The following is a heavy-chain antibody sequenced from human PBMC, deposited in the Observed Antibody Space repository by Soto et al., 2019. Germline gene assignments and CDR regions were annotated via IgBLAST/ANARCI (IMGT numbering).Heavy chain of an antibody. D-gene: IGHD2-8*02. Sequence: QLTLKESGPPLVKPTQTLTLTCTVSGFSRTTTGAGVGWIRQPPGKALQWPALIYWDDDRRYSPSLKSRLTITTDTSKNQVVLPMTTLAPVDTGTYCCANSAWYAFGFGGQGTLVTVSS. V-gene: IGHV2-5*02. CDR1: GFSRTTTGAG. CDR3: ANSAWYAFGF. J-gene: IGHJ3*01. CDR2: IYWDDDR.